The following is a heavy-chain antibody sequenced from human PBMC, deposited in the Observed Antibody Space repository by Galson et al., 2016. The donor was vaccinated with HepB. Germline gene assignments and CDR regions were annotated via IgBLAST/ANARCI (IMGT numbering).Heavy chain of an antibody. Sequence: SETLSLTCAVSGASISRGTWWTWVRQPPGKGLEWIGEVYHSGSTSYNPSLKSRVTISVDKSKNQFSLKLSSVTAADTAVYYCARGMYYYDSRETAWGQGTLVTVSS. V-gene: IGHV4-4*02. CDR3: ARGMYYYDSRETA. CDR2: VYHSGST. D-gene: IGHD3-22*01. J-gene: IGHJ5*02. CDR1: GASISRGTW.